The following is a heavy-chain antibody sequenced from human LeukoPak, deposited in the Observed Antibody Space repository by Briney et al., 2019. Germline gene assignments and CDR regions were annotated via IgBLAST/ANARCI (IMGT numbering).Heavy chain of an antibody. V-gene: IGHV3-21*01. Sequence: GGSLSLSCAASGFTFTTFSMTWVRQAPGKGLEWVSIISSGSSAIFSADALKGRFTISRDDAKNLLYLVMNSLRAEDTAVYYCARRAGEYSHPYDYWGQGTLVTVSS. D-gene: IGHD4-17*01. J-gene: IGHJ4*02. CDR1: GFTFTTFS. CDR3: ARRAGEYSHPYDY. CDR2: ISSGSSAI.